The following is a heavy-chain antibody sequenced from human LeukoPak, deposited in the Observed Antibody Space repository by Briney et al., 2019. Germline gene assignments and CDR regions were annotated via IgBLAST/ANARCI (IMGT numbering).Heavy chain of an antibody. CDR3: AQTSSGYQDQIDY. J-gene: IGHJ4*02. D-gene: IGHD3-22*01. CDR2: IIPIFGTA. CDR1: GGTFSSYA. V-gene: IGHV1-69*01. Sequence: PVKVSCKASGGTFSSYAISWVRQAPGQGLEWMGGIIPIFGTANYAQKFQGRVTITADESTSTAYMELSSLRSEDTAVYYCAQTSSGYQDQIDYWGQGTLVTVSS.